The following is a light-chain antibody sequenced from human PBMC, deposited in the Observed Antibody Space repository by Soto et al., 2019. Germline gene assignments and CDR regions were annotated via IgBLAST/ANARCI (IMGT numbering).Light chain of an antibody. J-gene: IGLJ1*01. CDR1: SSDVGGYDY. V-gene: IGLV2-14*01. CDR2: EVT. CDR3: SSYTSTSTYV. Sequence: QSVLTQPASVSGSPGQSITISCTGTSSDVGGYDYVSWYQQHPGKAPKFMIYEVTNRPSGVSHRFSGSKSGNTASLTLSGLQAEDEADYYCSSYTSTSTYVFGTGTKLTVL.